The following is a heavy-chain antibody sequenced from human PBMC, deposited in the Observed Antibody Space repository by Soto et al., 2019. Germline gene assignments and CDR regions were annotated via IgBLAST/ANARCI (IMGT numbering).Heavy chain of an antibody. J-gene: IGHJ4*02. V-gene: IGHV5-51*01. D-gene: IGHD3-10*01. CDR3: ARHVRSGSDFDY. Sequence: GESLKISCKGSGYSFTNYWIGWVRQMPGKGLEWLGIIYLSDSDTRYSPSFQGQVTISADKSINTAYLQWSSLKASDTAIYYCARHVRSGSDFDYWGQGTLVTVSS. CDR2: IYLSDSDT. CDR1: GYSFTNYW.